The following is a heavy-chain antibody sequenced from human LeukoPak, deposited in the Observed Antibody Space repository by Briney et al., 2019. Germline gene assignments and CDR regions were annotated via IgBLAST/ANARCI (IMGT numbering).Heavy chain of an antibody. CDR1: GFTFSSYE. CDR2: ISSSGSTI. Sequence: GGPLRLSCGASGFTFSSYEMNWVRQAPGKGLEWVSYISSSGSTIYYADSVKGRFTISRDNAKNSLYLQMNSLRAEDTAVYYCARDRWFGESDYYYYMDVWGKGTTVTISS. V-gene: IGHV3-48*03. D-gene: IGHD3-10*01. J-gene: IGHJ6*03. CDR3: ARDRWFGESDYYYYMDV.